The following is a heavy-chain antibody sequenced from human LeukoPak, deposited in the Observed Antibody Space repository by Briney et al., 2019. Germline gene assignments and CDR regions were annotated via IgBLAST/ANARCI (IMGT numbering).Heavy chain of an antibody. D-gene: IGHD3-10*01. CDR1: GFTFSSYS. J-gene: IGHJ4*02. CDR2: ISSSSSTI. V-gene: IGHV3-48*01. CDR3: AREVEGSFGFDY. Sequence: PGGSLRLSCAASGFTFSSYSMNWVRQAPGKGLEWVSSISSSSSTIYYADSVKGRFTISRDNAKNSLYLQMNSLRAEDTAVYYCAREVEGSFGFDYWSQGTLVTVSS.